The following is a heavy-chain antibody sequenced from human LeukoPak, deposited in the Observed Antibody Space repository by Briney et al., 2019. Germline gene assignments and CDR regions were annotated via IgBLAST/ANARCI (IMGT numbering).Heavy chain of an antibody. V-gene: IGHV3-11*05. CDR2: ISSSSSYT. CDR1: GFTFSDYY. D-gene: IGHD6-19*01. Sequence: PGGSLRLSCAASGFTFSDYYMSWIRQAPGKGLEWVSYISSSSSYTNYADSVKGRFTISRDNAKNSLYLQMNSLRAEDTAVYYCARDKEYSSGWYFRSGVSYYGMDVWGQGTTVTVSS. CDR3: ARDKEYSSGWYFRSGVSYYGMDV. J-gene: IGHJ6*02.